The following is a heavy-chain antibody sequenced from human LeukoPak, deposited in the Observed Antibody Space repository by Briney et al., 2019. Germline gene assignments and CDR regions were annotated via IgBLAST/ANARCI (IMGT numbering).Heavy chain of an antibody. D-gene: IGHD3-10*01. Sequence: PSETLSLTCAVYGGSFSGYYWSWIRQPPGKGLEWIGEINHSGSTNYNPSLKSRVTISVDTSKNQFSLKLSSVTAADTAVYYCARTYYYFNWFDPWGQGTLVTVSS. J-gene: IGHJ5*02. CDR3: ARTYYYFNWFDP. CDR1: GGSFSGYY. V-gene: IGHV4-34*01. CDR2: INHSGST.